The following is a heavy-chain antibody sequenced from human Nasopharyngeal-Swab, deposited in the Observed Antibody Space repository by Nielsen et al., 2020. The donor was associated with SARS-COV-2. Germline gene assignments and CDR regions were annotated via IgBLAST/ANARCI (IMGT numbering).Heavy chain of an antibody. D-gene: IGHD4-11*01. CDR1: GFTFSSYA. J-gene: IGHJ4*02. CDR2: ISGSGGST. CDR3: AKDRRMYSNYYSSFDY. V-gene: IGHV3-23*01. Sequence: GGSLRLYCAASGFTFSSYAMSWVRQAPGKGLEWVSAISGSGGSTYYADSVKGRFTISRDNSKNTLYLQMNSLRAEDTAVYYCAKDRRMYSNYYSSFDYWGQGTLVTVSS.